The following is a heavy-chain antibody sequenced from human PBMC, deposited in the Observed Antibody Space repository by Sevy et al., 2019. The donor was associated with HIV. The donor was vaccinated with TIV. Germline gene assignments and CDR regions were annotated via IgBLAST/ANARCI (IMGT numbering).Heavy chain of an antibody. CDR1: GFTFGDYA. D-gene: IGHD6-13*01. CDR3: TWSFSVTWYPHY. CDR2: IRTTASGGTT. V-gene: IGHV3-49*03. Sequence: GSLRLSCTTSGFTFGDYAMGWFRQAPGKGLEWVGFIRTTASGGTTDYAASVKGTFIISRDDSKSIAYLQMNSLKTEDTAVYYCTWSFSVTWYPHYWGQGTLVTVSS. J-gene: IGHJ4*02.